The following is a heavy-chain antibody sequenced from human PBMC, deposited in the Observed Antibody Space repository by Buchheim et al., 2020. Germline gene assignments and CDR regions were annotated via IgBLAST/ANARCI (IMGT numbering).Heavy chain of an antibody. J-gene: IGHJ4*02. CDR2: ISGSGATT. V-gene: IGHV3-23*04. CDR3: AKGSRGYTNYYFDY. Sequence: EVQLVDSGGGLVQPGESLRLSCAASGFSFSGYAMSWVRQAPGTGLEWVSSISGSGATTFNADSVTGRFTISRVNSKHMLYLQMNSLRAEDTAVYFCAKGSRGYTNYYFDYWGQGTL. D-gene: IGHD4-11*01. CDR1: GFSFSGYA.